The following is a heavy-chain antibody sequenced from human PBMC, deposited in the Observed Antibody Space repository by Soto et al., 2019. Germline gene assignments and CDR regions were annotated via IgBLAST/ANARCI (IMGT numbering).Heavy chain of an antibody. CDR3: ARDYSSGNNWFDP. D-gene: IGHD3-22*01. Sequence: PSETLSLTCTVSGGSTSSSSYYWGWIRQPPGKGLEWIGSIYYSGSTYYNPSLKSRVTISVDTSKNQFSLKLSSVTAADTAVYYCARDYSSGNNWFDPWGQGTLVTVSS. J-gene: IGHJ5*02. CDR2: IYYSGST. CDR1: GGSTSSSSYY. V-gene: IGHV4-39*02.